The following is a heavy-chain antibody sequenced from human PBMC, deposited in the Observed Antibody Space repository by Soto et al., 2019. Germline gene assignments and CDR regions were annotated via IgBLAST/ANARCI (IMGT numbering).Heavy chain of an antibody. D-gene: IGHD6-13*01. Sequence: QVQLVESGGGVVQPGRSLRLSCAASGFTFSSYGMHWVRQAPGKGLEWVAVIWYDGSNKYYADSVKGRFTISRDNSKNTLYLQMNSLRAEDTAVYYCARELSSSWVYYGMDVWGQGTTVTVSS. V-gene: IGHV3-33*01. J-gene: IGHJ6*02. CDR2: IWYDGSNK. CDR3: ARELSSSWVYYGMDV. CDR1: GFTFSSYG.